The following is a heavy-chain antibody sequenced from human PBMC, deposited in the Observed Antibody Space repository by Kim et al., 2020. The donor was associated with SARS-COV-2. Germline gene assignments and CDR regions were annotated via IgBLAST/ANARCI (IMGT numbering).Heavy chain of an antibody. D-gene: IGHD4-17*01. CDR3: AKDGPRPPLYGDYQPTPDY. Sequence: GGSLRLSCAASGFTFSSYGMHWVRQAPGKGLEWVAVISYDGSNKYYADSVKGRFTISRDNSKNTLYLQMNSLRAEDTAVYYCAKDGPRPPLYGDYQPTPDYWGQGTLVTVSS. CDR1: GFTFSSYG. J-gene: IGHJ4*02. V-gene: IGHV3-30*18. CDR2: ISYDGSNK.